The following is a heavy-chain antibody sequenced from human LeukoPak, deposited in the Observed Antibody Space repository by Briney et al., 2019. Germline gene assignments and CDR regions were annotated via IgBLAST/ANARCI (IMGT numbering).Heavy chain of an antibody. CDR1: GGSFSGYY. CDR3: ARGGSSGWYVGYYYYMDV. Sequence: SETLSLTCAVYGGSFSGYYWSWIRQPPGKGLEWIGYIYYSGSTNYNPSLKSRVTISVDTSKNQFSLKLSSVTAADTAVYCCARGGSSGWYVGYYYYMDVWGKGTTVTVSS. J-gene: IGHJ6*03. CDR2: IYYSGST. V-gene: IGHV4-34*11. D-gene: IGHD6-19*01.